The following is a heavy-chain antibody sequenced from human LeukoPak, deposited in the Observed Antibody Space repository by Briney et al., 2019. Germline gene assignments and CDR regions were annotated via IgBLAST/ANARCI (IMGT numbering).Heavy chain of an antibody. J-gene: IGHJ4*02. D-gene: IGHD1-26*01. CDR3: ARKSGSYYVGYDY. CDR2: ISGYNGNT. Sequence: ASVKVSCKASGYTFTNYGINWVRQAPGQGLEWMGWISGYNGNTNYAQKLQGRVTMTTDTSTSTTYMELRSLRSDDTAVYYCARKSGSYYVGYDYWGQGTLVTVSS. CDR1: GYTFTNYG. V-gene: IGHV1-18*01.